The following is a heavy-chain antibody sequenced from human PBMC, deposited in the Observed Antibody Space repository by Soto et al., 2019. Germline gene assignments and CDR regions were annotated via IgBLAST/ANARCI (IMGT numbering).Heavy chain of an antibody. CDR1: GYTFTKFG. J-gene: IGHJ4*02. CDR2: ISAYNGNT. CDR3: VKQWAYYFDC. D-gene: IGHD1-26*01. V-gene: IGHV1-18*01. Sequence: ASVKVSCKASGYTFTKFGISWVRQAPGQGLEWMGWISAYNGNTNYADSVKGRFTISRDNSKNTLYLQMSSLRVEDTALYYCVKQWAYYFDCWGQGTLVTVSS.